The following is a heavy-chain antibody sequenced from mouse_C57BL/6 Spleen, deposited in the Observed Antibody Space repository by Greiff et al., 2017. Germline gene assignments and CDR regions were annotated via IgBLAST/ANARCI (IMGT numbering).Heavy chain of an antibody. J-gene: IGHJ1*03. V-gene: IGHV1-76*01. Sequence: VKLQESGAELVRPGASVKLSCKASGYTFTDYYINWVKQRPGQGLEWIARIYPGSGNTYYNEKFKGKATLTAEKSSSTAYMQLSSLTSEDSAVYFCARDDDWYFDVWGTGTTVTVSS. CDR2: IYPGSGNT. CDR3: ARDDDWYFDV. CDR1: GYTFTDYY.